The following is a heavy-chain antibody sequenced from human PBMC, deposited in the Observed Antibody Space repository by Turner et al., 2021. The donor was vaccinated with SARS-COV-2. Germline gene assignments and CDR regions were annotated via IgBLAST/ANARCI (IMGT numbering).Heavy chain of an antibody. CDR2: MNPDSGNT. V-gene: IGHV1-8*03. D-gene: IGHD2-2*01. CDR1: GYTFTSYD. Sequence: QVQLVQSGAEAKKPGASVKVSCKASGYTFTSYDINWVRQATGQGLEWMGWMNPDSGNTAYAQKFQGRVTITRNTSISTAYMELSSLRSEDTAVYYCARGGYCSSTSCSPYWYFDLWGRGTLVTVSS. CDR3: ARGGYCSSTSCSPYWYFDL. J-gene: IGHJ2*01.